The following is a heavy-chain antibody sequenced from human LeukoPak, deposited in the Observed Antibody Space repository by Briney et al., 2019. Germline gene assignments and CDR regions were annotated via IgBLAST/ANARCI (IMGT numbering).Heavy chain of an antibody. J-gene: IGHJ6*03. D-gene: IGHD6-19*01. CDR1: GFTFSSYS. Sequence: GGSLRLSCAASGFTFSSYSMNWVRQAPGKGLEWVAVISYDGSNKYYADSVKGRFTISRDNSKNTLYLQMNSLRAEDTAVYYCARNGWRRYYYYMDVWGKGTTVTVSS. CDR2: ISYDGSNK. CDR3: ARNGWRRYYYYMDV. V-gene: IGHV3-30*03.